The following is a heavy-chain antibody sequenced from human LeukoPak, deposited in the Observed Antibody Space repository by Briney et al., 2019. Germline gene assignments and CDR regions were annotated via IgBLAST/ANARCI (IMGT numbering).Heavy chain of an antibody. CDR2: VYYTGIT. J-gene: IGHJ6*03. V-gene: IGHV4-39*01. CDR1: GGSISMSTYN. CDR3: ARQVRSPLVMFIDV. D-gene: IGHD3-9*01. Sequence: PSETLSLTCTVPGGSISMSTYNCGSIRQPPGKGLEWIGSVYYTGITYYNPSVESRVTISVDTSKNHFSLELNSVTAADPRVYFSARQVRSPLVMFIDVWGKGTTVIVSS.